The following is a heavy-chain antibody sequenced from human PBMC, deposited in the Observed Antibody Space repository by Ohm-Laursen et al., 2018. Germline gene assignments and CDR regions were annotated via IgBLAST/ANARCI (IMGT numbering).Heavy chain of an antibody. CDR2: ISSSSTYI. CDR3: ARVAEGNSFWYFDL. Sequence: SLRLSCAASGFTFSSYSMNWVRQAPGKGLEWVSSISSSSTYIYYADSVKGRFTISRDNAKNSLYLQMNSLRAEDTAVYNCARVAEGNSFWYFDLWGRGTLVTVSS. CDR1: GFTFSSYS. V-gene: IGHV3-21*01. D-gene: IGHD4-23*01. J-gene: IGHJ2*01.